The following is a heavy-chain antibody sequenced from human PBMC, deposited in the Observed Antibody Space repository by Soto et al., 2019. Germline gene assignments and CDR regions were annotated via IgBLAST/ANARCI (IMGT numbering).Heavy chain of an antibody. CDR3: AIGPRVSSTGTGAH. CDR2: ISDDGSTA. J-gene: IGHJ4*02. Sequence: GGSLRLSCSVSGFTFSAYWMHWVRQVPGKGLTWVSRISDDGSTATYADSVKGRFVISRDNAKNSLYLEMNTLRADDSGLYYGAIGPRVSSTGTGAHWGRGTLVTVSS. V-gene: IGHV3-74*01. D-gene: IGHD1-1*01. CDR1: GFTFSAYW.